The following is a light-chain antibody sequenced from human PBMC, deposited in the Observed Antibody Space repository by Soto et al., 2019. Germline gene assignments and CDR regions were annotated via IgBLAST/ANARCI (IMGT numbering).Light chain of an antibody. J-gene: IGKJ1*01. CDR2: GAS. CDR3: QQYGSSQT. V-gene: IGKV3-20*01. CDR1: QSVSSSY. Sequence: EIVLTQSPGTLSLSPGESATLSCRASQSVSSSYLAWYQQKPGQAPXLLIYGASSRATGIPDRFNGSGSGTEFTLTISRLEPEDFAVYYCQQYGSSQTFGQGTKVDIK.